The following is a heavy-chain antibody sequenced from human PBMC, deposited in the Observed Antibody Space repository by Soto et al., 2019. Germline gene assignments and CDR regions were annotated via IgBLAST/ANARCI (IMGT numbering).Heavy chain of an antibody. J-gene: IGHJ6*02. CDR3: ARDPNDSSAYCHHYYYGMDV. CDR2: INAGNGNT. V-gene: IGHV1-3*01. Sequence: ASVKVSCKASGYTFTSYGIHWVRQAPGQRLEWTGWINAGNGNTKYSEKFQGRVTITSDTSASTAYLELSSLRSEDTAVYYCARDPNDSSAYCHHYYYGMDVWGQGTTVTVSS. D-gene: IGHD3-22*01. CDR1: GYTFTSYG.